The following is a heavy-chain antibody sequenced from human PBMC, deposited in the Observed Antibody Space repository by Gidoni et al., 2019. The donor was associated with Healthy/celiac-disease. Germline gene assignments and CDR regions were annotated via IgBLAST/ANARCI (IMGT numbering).Heavy chain of an antibody. CDR3: ARAGYSSGWSPFDY. CDR2: IYYSGST. J-gene: IGHJ4*02. Sequence: QVQLQESGPGLVKPSETLSLTCTVSGGSISSYYWSWIRQPPGKGLEWIGYIYYSGSTNYNPSLKSRVTISVDTSKNQFSLKLSSVTAADTAVYYCARAGYSSGWSPFDYWGQGTLVTVSS. V-gene: IGHV4-59*01. D-gene: IGHD6-19*01. CDR1: GGSISSYY.